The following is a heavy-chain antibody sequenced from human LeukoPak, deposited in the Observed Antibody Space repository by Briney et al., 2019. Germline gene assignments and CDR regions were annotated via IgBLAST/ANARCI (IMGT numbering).Heavy chain of an antibody. Sequence: SETLSLTCTVSGYSISSGYYWGWIRQPPGKGLEWIGSIYHSGSTYYNPSLKSRVTISVDTSKNQFSLKPSSVTAADTAVYYCARDYYGSGSYYHPKNYWGQGTLVTVSS. CDR1: GYSISSGYY. CDR2: IYHSGST. J-gene: IGHJ4*02. V-gene: IGHV4-38-2*02. D-gene: IGHD3-10*01. CDR3: ARDYYGSGSYYHPKNY.